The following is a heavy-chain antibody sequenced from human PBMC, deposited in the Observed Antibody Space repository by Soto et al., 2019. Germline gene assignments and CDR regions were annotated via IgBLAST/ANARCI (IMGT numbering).Heavy chain of an antibody. CDR2: IYTSGST. CDR1: GGSISSYY. J-gene: IGHJ5*02. D-gene: IGHD3-3*01. CDR3: ARGGPYDFWSGYYNDNWFDP. Sequence: PSETLSLTCTVSGGSISSYYWSWIRQPAGKGLEWIGRIYTSGSTNYNPSIKSRVTMSVDTSKNQFSLKLSSVTAADTAVYYCARGGPYDFWSGYYNDNWFDPWGQGTLVTVSS. V-gene: IGHV4-4*07.